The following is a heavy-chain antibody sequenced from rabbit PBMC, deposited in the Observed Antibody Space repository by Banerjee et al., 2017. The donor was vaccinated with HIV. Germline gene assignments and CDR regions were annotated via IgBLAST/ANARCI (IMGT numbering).Heavy chain of an antibody. Sequence: QSLEESGGDLVKPGTSLTLTCTASGLDFSSGYDMCWVRQAPGKGLGWIGCINTGSGSTWYASWAKGRFTISKTSSTTVTLQMTSLTAADTATYFCASADYVDYGCASNLWGQGTLVTVS. CDR2: INTGSGST. CDR1: GLDFSSGYD. J-gene: IGHJ4*01. V-gene: IGHV1S40*01. D-gene: IGHD6-1*01. CDR3: ASADYVDYGCASNL.